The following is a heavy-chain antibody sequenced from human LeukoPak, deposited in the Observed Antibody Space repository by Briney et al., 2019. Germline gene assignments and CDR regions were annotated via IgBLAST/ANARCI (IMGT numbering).Heavy chain of an antibody. D-gene: IGHD2-15*01. CDR3: ARHKIRWYCSGGSCYSGWFDP. CDR1: GGSISSSSYY. V-gene: IGHV4-39*01. J-gene: IGHJ5*02. CDR2: IYYSGST. Sequence: SETLSLTCTVSGGSISSSSYYWGWIRQPPGKGLEWIGSIYYSGSTYYNPSLKSRVTISVDTSKNQFSLKLSSVTAADTAVYYCARHKIRWYCSGGSCYSGWFDPWGQGTLVTVSS.